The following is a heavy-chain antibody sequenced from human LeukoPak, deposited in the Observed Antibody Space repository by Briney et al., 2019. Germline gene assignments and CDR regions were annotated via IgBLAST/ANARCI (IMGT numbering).Heavy chain of an antibody. CDR1: EFTFFTYW. CDR3: ARDRRYGYYFDY. Sequence: PGGSLRLSCAASEFTFFTYWMTWVRQAPGKGLEWVANIKQDGSEKYYVDSVKGRFTISRDNAKNSLYLQMNSLRAEDTAVYYCARDRRYGYYFDYWGQGILVTVSS. D-gene: IGHD5-18*01. V-gene: IGHV3-7*01. CDR2: IKQDGSEK. J-gene: IGHJ4*02.